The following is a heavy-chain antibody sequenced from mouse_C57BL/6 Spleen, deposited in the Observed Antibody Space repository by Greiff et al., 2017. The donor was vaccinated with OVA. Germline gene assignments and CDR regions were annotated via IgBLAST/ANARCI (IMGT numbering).Heavy chain of an antibody. J-gene: IGHJ3*01. CDR2: IDPSDSYT. CDR1: GYTFTSYW. V-gene: IGHV1-59*01. Sequence: QVQLQQPGDDMVRPGTSVKLSCKASGYTFTSYWMHWVKQRPGQGLEWIGVIDPSDSYTNYNQKFKGKATLTVDTSSSTAYMQLSSLTSEDSAVYYCARGDGYEDWFAYWGQGTLVTVSA. D-gene: IGHD2-2*01. CDR3: ARGDGYEDWFAY.